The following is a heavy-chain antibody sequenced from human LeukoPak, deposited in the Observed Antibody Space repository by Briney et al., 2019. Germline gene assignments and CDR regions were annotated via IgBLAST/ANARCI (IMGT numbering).Heavy chain of an antibody. CDR3: ARHLAGYSSSIMT. V-gene: IGHV5-51*01. D-gene: IGHD6-13*01. CDR1: GYSFTCYR. CDR2: IYPGDSDT. J-gene: IGHJ5*02. Sequence: GESLKISCKGSGYSFTCYRIGWVRQMPGKGLEWMGIIYPGDSDTRYSPSFQGQVTISADKSISTAYLQWSSLKASDTAMYYCARHLAGYSSSIMTWGQGTLVTVSS.